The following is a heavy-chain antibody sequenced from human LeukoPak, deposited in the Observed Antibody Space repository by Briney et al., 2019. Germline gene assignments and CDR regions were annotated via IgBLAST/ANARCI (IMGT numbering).Heavy chain of an antibody. Sequence: GGSLRLSCAASGFTFSSYSMNWVRQAPGKGLEWVSSISSSSSYIYYADSVKGRFTISRDNARNSLYLQMNSLRAKDTAIYYCARVRSYSDAYYDFDPWGQGTLVTVSS. V-gene: IGHV3-21*01. J-gene: IGHJ5*02. CDR3: ARVRSYSDAYYDFDP. D-gene: IGHD1-26*01. CDR1: GFTFSSYS. CDR2: ISSSSSYI.